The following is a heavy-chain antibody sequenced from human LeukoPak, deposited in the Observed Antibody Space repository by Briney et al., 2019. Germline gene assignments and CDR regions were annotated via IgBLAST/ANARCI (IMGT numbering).Heavy chain of an antibody. CDR3: AGAARGGYFDF. D-gene: IGHD3-16*01. V-gene: IGHV3-53*01. Sequence: GGSLRLSCAVSGFTVSSKDMSWVRQAPGKGLEWVSIIYTGGSTYYADSVKGRFTISRDNSKDTLYLQMHSLRAEDTAVYYCAGAARGGYFDFWGQGTLVTVSS. CDR1: GFTVSSKD. CDR2: IYTGGST. J-gene: IGHJ4*02.